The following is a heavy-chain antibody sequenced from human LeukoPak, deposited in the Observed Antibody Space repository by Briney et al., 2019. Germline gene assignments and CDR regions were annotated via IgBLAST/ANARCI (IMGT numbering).Heavy chain of an antibody. D-gene: IGHD1-1*01. Sequence: SETLSLTCTVSGGSVNSGSSYWGWIRQSPGKGLEWIGAIYYSGGTFYNPSLKSRVTISVDTSKNQFSLKLSSVTAADTAIYYCVGRKSTTPNWFDPWGQGTLVPVSS. CDR2: IYYSGGT. V-gene: IGHV4-39*01. CDR3: VGRKSTTPNWFDP. J-gene: IGHJ5*02. CDR1: GGSVNSGSSY.